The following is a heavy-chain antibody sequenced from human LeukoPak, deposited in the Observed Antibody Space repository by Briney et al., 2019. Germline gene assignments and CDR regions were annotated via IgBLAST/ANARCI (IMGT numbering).Heavy chain of an antibody. CDR3: ATTSSTSYKFDY. J-gene: IGHJ4*02. D-gene: IGHD2-2*01. Sequence: SETLSLTCTVSGGSISSSSYYWGWIRQPPGKGLEWIGSIYYSGSTYYNPSLKSRVTISVDTSKNQFSLKLSSVTAADTAVYYCATTSSTSYKFDYWGQGTLVTVSS. V-gene: IGHV4-39*01. CDR2: IYYSGST. CDR1: GGSISSSSYY.